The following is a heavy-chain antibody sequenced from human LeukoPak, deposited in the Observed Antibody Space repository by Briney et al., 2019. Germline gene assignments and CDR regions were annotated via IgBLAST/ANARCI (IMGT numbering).Heavy chain of an antibody. V-gene: IGHV4-61*02. CDR2: IYTSGST. J-gene: IGHJ5*02. Sequence: SQTLSPTCTVSGGSLSSGSSYCSWIRQPARKGLEWIGRIYTSGSTNYNPSLKSRVTISVDTSKNQFSLKLSSVTAADTAVYYCARGKRDLDILNLWGQGTLVTVSS. CDR1: GGSLSSGSSY. CDR3: ARGKRDLDILNL. D-gene: IGHD3-9*01.